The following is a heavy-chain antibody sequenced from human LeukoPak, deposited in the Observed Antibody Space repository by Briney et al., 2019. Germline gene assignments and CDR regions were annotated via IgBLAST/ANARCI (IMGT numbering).Heavy chain of an antibody. CDR1: GFSFSNYW. Sequence: GGSLRLTCAASGFSFSNYWMNWVRQAPGKGLEWVAIIKQDGSEKLYVDSVKGRLTISRDNAKNTLYLQMNSLRAEDTAVYYCAGGAGWTIDYWGPGTLVTVSS. D-gene: IGHD2-15*01. J-gene: IGHJ4*02. CDR2: IKQDGSEK. CDR3: AGGAGWTIDY. V-gene: IGHV3-7*01.